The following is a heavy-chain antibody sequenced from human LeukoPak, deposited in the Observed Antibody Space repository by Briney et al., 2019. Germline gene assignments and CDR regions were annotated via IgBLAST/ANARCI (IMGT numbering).Heavy chain of an antibody. CDR2: TYYRSKWYY. Sequence: SQTLSLTCAISGDSVSSNSAAWNWIRQSPSRGLEWLGRTYYRSKWYYDYATSVKGRITINPDTSKNQFSLQLSSVTSEDTAVYYCAQSYSVRLEPASYYYFYVDVSGKGTTITVPS. CDR3: AQSYSVRLEPASYYYFYVDV. J-gene: IGHJ6*03. V-gene: IGHV6-1*01. D-gene: IGHD5/OR15-5a*01. CDR1: GDSVSSNSAA.